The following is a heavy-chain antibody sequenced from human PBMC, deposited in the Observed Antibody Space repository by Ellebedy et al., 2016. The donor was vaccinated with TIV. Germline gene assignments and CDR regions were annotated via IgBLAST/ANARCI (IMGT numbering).Heavy chain of an antibody. CDR3: TGAKTGGGY. V-gene: IGHV3-73*01. D-gene: IGHD3-16*01. CDR1: GFIFSDSA. J-gene: IGHJ4*02. CDR2: IRKRTNSYAT. Sequence: GESLKISCAASGFIFSDSAIYWVGQASGKGLEWVGRIRKRTNSYATEYAASVKGRFTIAIDDSKNTAYLQMNSLKIEDTAVYYCTGAKTGGGYWGQGTLVTVSS.